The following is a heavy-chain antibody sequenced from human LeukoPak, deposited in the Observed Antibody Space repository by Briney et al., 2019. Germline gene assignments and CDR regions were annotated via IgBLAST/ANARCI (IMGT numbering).Heavy chain of an antibody. CDR2: ISAYNGNT. V-gene: IGHV1-18*01. J-gene: IGHJ4*02. D-gene: IGHD6-13*01. Sequence: VASVKVSCKASGYTFTSYGISWVRQAPGQGLEWMGWISAYNGNTNYAQKLQGRVTMTTDTSTSTAYMELRSLRSNDTAVYYCARVEGGKRSSRPVTELDYWGQGTLVTVSS. CDR3: ARVEGGKRSSRPVTELDY. CDR1: GYTFTSYG.